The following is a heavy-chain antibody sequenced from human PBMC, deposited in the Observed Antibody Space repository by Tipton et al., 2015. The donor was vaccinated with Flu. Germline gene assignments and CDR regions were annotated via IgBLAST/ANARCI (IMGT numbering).Heavy chain of an antibody. Sequence: SLRLSCAASGLMFSDYWQSWLRQAPGKGLEWVASINQDGSEIYYVDSVKGRFIISRDNAKKSLYLQMSSLRAEDTALYYCARDREGVSTYWGQGTLVTVSS. J-gene: IGHJ4*02. CDR2: INQDGSEI. V-gene: IGHV3-7*01. D-gene: IGHD3-10*01. CDR3: ARDREGVSTY. CDR1: GLMFSDYW.